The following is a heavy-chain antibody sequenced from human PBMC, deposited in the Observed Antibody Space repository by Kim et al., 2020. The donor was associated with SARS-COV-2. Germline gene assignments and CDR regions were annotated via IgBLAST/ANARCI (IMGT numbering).Heavy chain of an antibody. Sequence: ASVKVSCKASGYTFTSYYMHWVRQAPGQGLEWMGIINPSGGSTSYAQKFQGRVTMTRDTSTSTVYMELSSLRSEDTAVYYCARETSIGDSPVGNAFDIWGQGTMVTVSS. CDR1: GYTFTSYY. V-gene: IGHV1-46*01. CDR2: INPSGGST. J-gene: IGHJ3*02. CDR3: ARETSIGDSPVGNAFDI. D-gene: IGHD4-17*01.